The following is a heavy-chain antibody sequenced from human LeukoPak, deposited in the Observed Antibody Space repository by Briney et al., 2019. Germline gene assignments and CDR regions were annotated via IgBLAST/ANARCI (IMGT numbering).Heavy chain of an antibody. V-gene: IGHV3-20*04. CDR1: GFTFDDYG. D-gene: IGHD5-12*01. J-gene: IGHJ4*02. CDR3: ARGGYSGYENDY. CDR2: INWNGGST. Sequence: GGSLRLSCAASGFTFDDYGMSWVRQAPVKGLEWVSGINWNGGSTGYADSVKGRFTISRDNAKNSLYLQMNSLRAEDTALYYCARGGYSGYENDYWGQGTLVTVSS.